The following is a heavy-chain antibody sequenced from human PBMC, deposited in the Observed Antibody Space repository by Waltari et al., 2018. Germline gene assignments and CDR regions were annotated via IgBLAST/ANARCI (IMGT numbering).Heavy chain of an antibody. CDR2: IWHDGSNQ. CDR1: AFIFRNYG. Sequence: QVQLVESGVGVVQPGNSLRLSCAVSAFIFRNYGMHWVRQAPGKGLEWVGVIWHDGSNQYYAESVKGRFTISRDNSKNTLYLQLSSLRVEDTGVYYCTFSTTHDYWGQGTLVTVSS. CDR3: TFSTTHDY. V-gene: IGHV3-33*03. J-gene: IGHJ4*02. D-gene: IGHD1-26*01.